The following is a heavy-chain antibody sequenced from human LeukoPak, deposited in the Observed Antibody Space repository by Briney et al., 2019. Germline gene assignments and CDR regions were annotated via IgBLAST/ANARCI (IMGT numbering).Heavy chain of an antibody. V-gene: IGHV4-38-2*02. Sequence: SETLSLTCTVSGYSITTGGYWGWVRQPPGKGLEWIGTFYYSGTTYYNPSLKSRVTIAIDTSKSQISLKLSSVTAADTAVYYCARELGGYDIRNWFDPWGQGTLVTVSS. J-gene: IGHJ5*02. CDR1: GYSITTGGY. CDR3: ARELGGYDIRNWFDP. D-gene: IGHD5-12*01. CDR2: FYYSGTT.